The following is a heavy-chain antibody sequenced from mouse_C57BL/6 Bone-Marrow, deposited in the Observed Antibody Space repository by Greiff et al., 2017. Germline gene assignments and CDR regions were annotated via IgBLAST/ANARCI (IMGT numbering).Heavy chain of an antibody. V-gene: IGHV1-64*01. Sequence: VQLQQPGAELVKPGASVKLSCKASGYTFTSYWMHWVKQRPGQGLEWIGLIHPHSGSTNYNEKFKSKATLTVDKSSSTAYMQLSSLTSEDSAVYYCARNSSGYDYAMDYWGQGTSVTVSS. CDR1: GYTFTSYW. J-gene: IGHJ4*01. CDR2: IHPHSGST. CDR3: ARNSSGYDYAMDY. D-gene: IGHD3-2*02.